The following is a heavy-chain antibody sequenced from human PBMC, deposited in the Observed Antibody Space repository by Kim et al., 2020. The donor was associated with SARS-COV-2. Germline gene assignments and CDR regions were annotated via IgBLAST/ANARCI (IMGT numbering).Heavy chain of an antibody. D-gene: IGHD5-18*01. Sequence: NPGLESRVTISVDTSKNQFSLKLSSVTAADTAVYYCARAGYSYGYSLDYWGQGTLVTVSS. V-gene: IGHV4-39*01. CDR3: ARAGYSYGYSLDY. J-gene: IGHJ4*02.